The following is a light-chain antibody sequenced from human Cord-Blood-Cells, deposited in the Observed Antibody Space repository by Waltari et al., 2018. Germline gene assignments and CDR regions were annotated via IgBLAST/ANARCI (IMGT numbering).Light chain of an antibody. CDR3: QQRSNWPLT. J-gene: IGKJ4*01. CDR1: QSVSSY. CDR2: DAS. Sequence: EIVLTKSPATLSFAPGVRATLSCRASQSVSSYLAWYQQKPGQAPRLLIYDASNRATGIPARFSGSGSGTDFTLTISSLEPEDFAVYYCQQRSNWPLTFGGGTKVEIK. V-gene: IGKV3-11*01.